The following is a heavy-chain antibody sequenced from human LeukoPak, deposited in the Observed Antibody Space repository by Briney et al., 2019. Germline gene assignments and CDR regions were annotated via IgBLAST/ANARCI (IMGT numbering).Heavy chain of an antibody. J-gene: IGHJ5*02. CDR1: GGTFSNDS. CDR2: ITPIFDTP. Sequence: ASVKVSCKVSGGTFSNDSITWVRQAPGQGLEWVGGITPIFDTPNYAPKLQGRLTINADGSTSKVYMELRSLRSEDTAVYFCARGPPPLYSGSYRPLDRWGQGTLVTVSS. CDR3: ARGPPPLYSGSYRPLDR. D-gene: IGHD1-26*01. V-gene: IGHV1-69*01.